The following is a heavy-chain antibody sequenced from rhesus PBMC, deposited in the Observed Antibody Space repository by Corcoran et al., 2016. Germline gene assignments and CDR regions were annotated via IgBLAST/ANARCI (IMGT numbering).Heavy chain of an antibody. CDR3: ASLYSSGWYYFDY. J-gene: IGHJ4*01. D-gene: IGHD6-31*01. CDR2: IYGSSGNT. Sequence: QVQLQESGPGLVKPSETLSLTRAVSGGSISSGYGWSWIRQPPGKGLEWIGFIYGSSGNTYYNPSLKRRVTISKDTSENQFSLKLSSVTAADTAVYYCASLYSSGWYYFDYWDQGVLVTVSS. CDR1: GGSISSGYG. V-gene: IGHV4S7*01.